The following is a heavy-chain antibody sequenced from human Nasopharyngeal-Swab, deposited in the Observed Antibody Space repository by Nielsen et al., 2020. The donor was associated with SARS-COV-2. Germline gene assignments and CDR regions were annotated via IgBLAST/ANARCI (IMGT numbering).Heavy chain of an antibody. Sequence: SETLSLTCTVSGGSINDYYWNWIRQPPGKGLEWVGYVYYTGGTSYNPSLKSRVTISLGTSKKQFSLRLTSVTPADTAIYYCARMDAATDFWGQGTLVTVSS. CDR3: ARMDAATDF. CDR1: GGSINDYY. D-gene: IGHD2-15*01. CDR2: VYYTGGT. J-gene: IGHJ4*02. V-gene: IGHV4-59*08.